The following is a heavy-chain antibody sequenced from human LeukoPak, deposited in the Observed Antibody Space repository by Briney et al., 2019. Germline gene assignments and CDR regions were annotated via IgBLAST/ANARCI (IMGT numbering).Heavy chain of an antibody. CDR1: GFTFSSYG. CDR2: ISGSGGGT. CDR3: AKDRSGPFDY. Sequence: PGGSLRLSCAASGFTFSSYGMSWVRQAPGKGLEWVSAISGSGGGTYYADSVKGRFTISRDNSKNTLYLQMNSLRAEDTAVYYCAKDRSGPFDYWGQGTLVTVSS. V-gene: IGHV3-23*01. D-gene: IGHD2/OR15-2a*01. J-gene: IGHJ4*02.